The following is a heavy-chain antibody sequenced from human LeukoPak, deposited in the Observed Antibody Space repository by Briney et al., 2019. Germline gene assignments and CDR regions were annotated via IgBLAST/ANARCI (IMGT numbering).Heavy chain of an antibody. Sequence: GGSLRLSCAASGFTFDDYGMSWVRQAPGKGLEWVSGINWNGGSTGYADSVKGRFTISRDNAKNSLYLQMNSLRAEDTAVYYCARGAQSSGWPPNDYWGQGTLVTVSS. CDR1: GFTFDDYG. V-gene: IGHV3-20*04. D-gene: IGHD6-19*01. J-gene: IGHJ4*02. CDR2: INWNGGST. CDR3: ARGAQSSGWPPNDY.